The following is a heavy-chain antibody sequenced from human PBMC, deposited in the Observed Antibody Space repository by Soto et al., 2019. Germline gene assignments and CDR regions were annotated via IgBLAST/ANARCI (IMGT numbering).Heavy chain of an antibody. V-gene: IGHV1-8*01. CDR2: MNPNSGNT. D-gene: IGHD6-19*01. CDR3: ARGHRGSSGYTY. J-gene: IGHJ4*02. Sequence: QVQLVQSGAEVKKPGASVKVSCKASGYTFTSYDINWVRQATGQGLEWMGWMNPNSGNTGYAQKLQGRVTLTRNSEVGRVDMGQCRRRSEDTAVYYCARGHRGSSGYTYWGQGTLVTVSS. CDR1: GYTFTSYD.